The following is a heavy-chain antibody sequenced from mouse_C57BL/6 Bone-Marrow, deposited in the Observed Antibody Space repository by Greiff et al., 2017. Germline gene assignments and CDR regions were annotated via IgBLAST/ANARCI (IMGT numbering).Heavy chain of an antibody. D-gene: IGHD2-1*01. J-gene: IGHJ2*01. CDR1: GYTFTDYN. V-gene: IGHV1-22*01. CDR2: INPNNGGT. Sequence: VQLQQSGPELVKPGASVKMSCKASGYTFTDYNMHWVKQSHGKSLEWIGYINPNNGGTSYNQKFKGKATLTVNKSSSTAYMELRSLTSEDSAVYYCAREEGVTRRRYYCDYWGQGTTLTVSS. CDR3: AREEGVTRRRYYCDY.